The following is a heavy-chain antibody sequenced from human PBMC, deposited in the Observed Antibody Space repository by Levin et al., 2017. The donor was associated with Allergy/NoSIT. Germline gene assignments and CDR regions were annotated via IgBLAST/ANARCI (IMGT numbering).Heavy chain of an antibody. D-gene: IGHD3-10*01. CDR1: GGSFRGYY. CDR3: APDPSYYYGSGSYWPLDAFDI. Sequence: SQTLSLTCAVYGGSFRGYYWSWIRQPPGKGLEWIGEINHSGSTNYNPSLKSRVTISVDTSKNQFSLKLSSVTAADTAVYYCAPDPSYYYGSGSYWPLDAFDIWGQGTMVTVSS. CDR2: INHSGST. V-gene: IGHV4-34*01. J-gene: IGHJ3*02.